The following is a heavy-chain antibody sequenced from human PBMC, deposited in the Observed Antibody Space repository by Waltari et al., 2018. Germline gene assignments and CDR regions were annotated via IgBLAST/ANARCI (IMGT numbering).Heavy chain of an antibody. J-gene: IGHJ4*02. CDR3: AREGQQLARYLDS. D-gene: IGHD6-13*01. V-gene: IGHV3-21*01. CDR2: IGSGGSYI. Sequence: EVHLVESGGGLVKPGGSLRLAREASGFSFSTYAMSWVRQTPGKALEWLASIGSGGSYIYYADSMRGRFVISRDDATNSLYLHIHSLRAEDTAMYYCAREGQQLARYLDSWGQGTLVTVSS. CDR1: GFSFSTYA.